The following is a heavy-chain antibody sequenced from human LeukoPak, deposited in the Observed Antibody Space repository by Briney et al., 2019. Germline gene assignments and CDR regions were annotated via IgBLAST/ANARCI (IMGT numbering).Heavy chain of an antibody. Sequence: GGSRRLSCAASGFTFRNYWMSWVRQAPGKGLEWVANIKQDGNEKHYVDSVKGRFTISRDNSKNTLYLQMNSLRAEDTAVYYCARILDSAWGELGYWGQGTLVTVSS. CDR2: IKQDGNEK. V-gene: IGHV3-7*01. J-gene: IGHJ4*02. CDR1: GFTFRNYW. D-gene: IGHD6-19*01. CDR3: ARILDSAWGELGY.